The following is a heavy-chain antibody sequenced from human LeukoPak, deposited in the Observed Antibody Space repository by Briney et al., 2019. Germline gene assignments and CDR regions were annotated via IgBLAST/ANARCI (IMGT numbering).Heavy chain of an antibody. CDR3: ARGGYDPLDY. CDR1: GGSISSSY. V-gene: IGHV4-59*01. Sequence: SETLSLTCTVSGGSISSSYWSWIRQPPGKGLEWIGYIYYSGSTNYNPPLKSRVTLSVDTSKNQFSLKLSSVTAADTAVYYCARGGYDPLDYWGQGTLVTVSS. D-gene: IGHD5-12*01. J-gene: IGHJ4*02. CDR2: IYYSGST.